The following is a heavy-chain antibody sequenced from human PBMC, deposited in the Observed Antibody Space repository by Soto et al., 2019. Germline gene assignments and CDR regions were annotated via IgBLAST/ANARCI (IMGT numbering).Heavy chain of an antibody. CDR1: GGTFSSYA. D-gene: IGHD6-13*01. CDR2: IIPIFGTA. J-gene: IGHJ6*02. CDR3: ARAGRSSWYGGPYYYYGMDV. V-gene: IGHV1-69*13. Sequence: SVKVSCKASGGTFSSYAISWVRQAPGQGLEWMGGIIPIFGTANYAQKFQGRVTITADESTSTAYMELSSLRSEDTAVYYCARAGRSSWYGGPYYYYGMDVWGQGTTVTVSS.